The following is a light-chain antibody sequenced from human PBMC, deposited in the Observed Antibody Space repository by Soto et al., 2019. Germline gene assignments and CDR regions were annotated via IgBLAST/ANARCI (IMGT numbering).Light chain of an antibody. CDR3: QSYDRSLSDV. V-gene: IGLV1-51*01. CDR2: DNN. CDR1: SSNIGNNY. Sequence: QSVLTQPPSVSAAPGQKVTISCSGSSSNIGNNYVSWYQQLPGTAPKLLIYDNNKRPSGIPDRFSGSKSGTSATLGITGLQTGDEADYYCQSYDRSLSDVFGSGTKVTAL. J-gene: IGLJ1*01.